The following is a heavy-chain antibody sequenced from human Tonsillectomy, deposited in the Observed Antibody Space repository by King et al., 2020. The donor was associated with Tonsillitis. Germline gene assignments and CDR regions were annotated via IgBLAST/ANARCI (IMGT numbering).Heavy chain of an antibody. CDR1: GGTFSSHA. CDR2: IIPEFGTA. D-gene: IGHD3-3*01. Sequence: QLVQSGAEVKKPGSSVKVSCMASGGTFSSHAISWVRQAPGQGLEWMGVIIPEFGTANYAQQFQGRVTITADEATAYMELSSLRSEDTAVYYCKRGGAVSWLLSDYFDYWGQGTLVTASP. V-gene: IGHV1-69*01. J-gene: IGHJ4*02. CDR3: KRGGAVSWLLSDYFDY.